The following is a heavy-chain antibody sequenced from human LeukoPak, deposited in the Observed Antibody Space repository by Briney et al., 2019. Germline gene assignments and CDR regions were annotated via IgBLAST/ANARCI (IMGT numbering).Heavy chain of an antibody. V-gene: IGHV3-21*01. CDR3: ARRYCSGGSCYPHFDY. CDR1: GFTFSSYS. Sequence: NAGGSLRLSCAASGFTFSSYSMNWVRQAPGKGLEWVSSISSSSYIYYADSVKGRFTISRDNAKNSLYLQMNSLRAEDTAVYYCARRYCSGGSCYPHFDYWGQGTLVTVSS. J-gene: IGHJ4*02. CDR2: ISSSSYI. D-gene: IGHD2-15*01.